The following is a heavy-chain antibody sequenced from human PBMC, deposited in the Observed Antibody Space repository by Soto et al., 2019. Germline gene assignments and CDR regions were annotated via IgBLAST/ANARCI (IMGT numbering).Heavy chain of an antibody. CDR1: GFTFSSYG. J-gene: IGHJ4*02. V-gene: IGHV3-30*18. D-gene: IGHD6-13*01. CDR3: AKDLGPYSTSPGHSIDF. Sequence: PGGSLRLSCAASGFTFSSYGMHWVRQAPGKGLEWVAVISYDGSNKYYADSVKGRFTISRDNSKNTLYLQMNSLRAEDAAVYYCAKDLGPYSTSPGHSIDFWGQGTLVTVSS. CDR2: ISYDGSNK.